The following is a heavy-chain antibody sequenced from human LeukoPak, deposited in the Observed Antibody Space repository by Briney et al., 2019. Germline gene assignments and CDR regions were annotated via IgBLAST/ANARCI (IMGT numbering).Heavy chain of an antibody. CDR2: INSDGSWT. J-gene: IGHJ4*02. D-gene: IGHD2/OR15-2a*01. V-gene: IGHV3-74*01. CDR3: VSFYETY. CDR1: GNYW. Sequence: SGGSLRLSCAASGNYWMHWVRQAPGKGLVWVSHINSDGSWTSYADSVKGRFTISKDNAKNTVCLQMNSLRAEDMAVYYCVSFYETYWGRGTLVTVSS.